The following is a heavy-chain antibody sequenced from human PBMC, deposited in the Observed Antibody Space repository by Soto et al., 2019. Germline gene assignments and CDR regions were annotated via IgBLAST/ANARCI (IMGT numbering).Heavy chain of an antibody. V-gene: IGHV4-4*07. CDR2: IYTSGST. J-gene: IGHJ6*02. D-gene: IGHD3-10*01. Sequence: PSETLSLTCTVSGGSISSYYCSWIRQPAGKGLEWIGRIYTSGSTNYNPSLKSRVTMSVDTSKNQFSPKLSSVTAADTAVYYCARDTGAYYYYYGMDVWGQGTTVTVSS. CDR3: ARDTGAYYYYYGMDV. CDR1: GGSISSYY.